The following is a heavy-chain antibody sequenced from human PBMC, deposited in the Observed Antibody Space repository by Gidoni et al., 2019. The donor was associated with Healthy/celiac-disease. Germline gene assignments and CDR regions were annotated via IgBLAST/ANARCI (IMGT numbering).Heavy chain of an antibody. CDR3: ARGYGDPRSYYYYYYGMDV. CDR2: IYYSGST. CDR1: GGSISSYY. V-gene: IGHV4-59*01. Sequence: QVQLQESGPGLVKPSETLSLTCTASGGSISSYYWSWIRQPPGKGMEWIGYIYYSGSTNYNPSLKSRVTISVDTSKNQFSLKLSSVTAADTAVYYCARGYGDPRSYYYYYYGMDVWGQGTTVTVSS. D-gene: IGHD4-17*01. J-gene: IGHJ6*02.